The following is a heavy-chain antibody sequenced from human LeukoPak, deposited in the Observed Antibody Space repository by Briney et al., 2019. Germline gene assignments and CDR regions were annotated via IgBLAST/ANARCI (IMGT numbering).Heavy chain of an antibody. CDR1: GYSFTSYW. CDR2: IYPGDSDT. V-gene: IGHV5-51*01. CDR3: ARRKYYDSSGYYPKYFDY. J-gene: IGHJ4*02. Sequence: GESLKISCKGSGYSFTSYWIGWVRQTPGKGLEWMGIIYPGDSDTRYSPSFQGQVTISADKSISTAYLQWSSLKASDTAMYYCARRKYYDSSGYYPKYFDYWGQGTLVTVSS. D-gene: IGHD3-22*01.